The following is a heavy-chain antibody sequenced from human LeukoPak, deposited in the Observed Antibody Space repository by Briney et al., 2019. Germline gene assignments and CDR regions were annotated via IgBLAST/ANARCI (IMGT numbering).Heavy chain of an antibody. CDR1: GLTFSSHW. Sequence: PGGSLRLSCAASGLTFSSHWMHWVRQAPGKGLEWVSSISSSSSYIYYADSVKGRFTISRDNAKNSLYLQMNSLRAEDTAVYYCARDPSYCSGGSCYWVDYWGQGTLVTVSS. CDR2: ISSSSSYI. J-gene: IGHJ4*02. V-gene: IGHV3-21*01. CDR3: ARDPSYCSGGSCYWVDY. D-gene: IGHD2-15*01.